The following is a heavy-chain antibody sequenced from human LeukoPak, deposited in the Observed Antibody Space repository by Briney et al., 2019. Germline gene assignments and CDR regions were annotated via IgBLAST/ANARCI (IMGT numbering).Heavy chain of an antibody. V-gene: IGHV1-2*02. J-gene: IGHJ4*02. Sequence: GASVKVSCKASGYTFTGQYLHWVRQAPGQGLEWMGWINPNTGGTNYAQRFQGRVAMTRDTSITTAYMELSRLRSDDTAVYYCASGSGTYSPDYWDQGTLVTVSS. CDR1: GYTFTGQY. CDR2: INPNTGGT. D-gene: IGHD3-10*01. CDR3: ASGSGTYSPDY.